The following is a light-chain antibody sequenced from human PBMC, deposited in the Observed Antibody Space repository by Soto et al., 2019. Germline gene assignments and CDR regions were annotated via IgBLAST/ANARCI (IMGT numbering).Light chain of an antibody. V-gene: IGKV3-15*01. Sequence: EFVLTQSPGTLSLSPGERAALSCRASQSVSTNLAWYQQKPGQPPRLLIYFASTRATAVPARFTAGGSGTEFTLTISSLQSDDLAVYYCQQYDKWPRTFGQGTKVDI. CDR2: FAS. CDR1: QSVSTN. CDR3: QQYDKWPRT. J-gene: IGKJ1*01.